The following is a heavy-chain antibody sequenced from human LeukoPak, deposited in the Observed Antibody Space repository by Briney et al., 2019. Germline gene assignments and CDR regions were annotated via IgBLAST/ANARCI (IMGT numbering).Heavy chain of an antibody. Sequence: GGPLRLCCAASGFTCSDYYRSWIRQAPGEGLEGVSYISSSGSTIYYADSVRGRFTIYRDKDKTSLDLQMNIHRAVDVDLYARARITVRIPNWFVPWGQGTLVTAS. D-gene: IGHD5-18*01. CDR1: GFTCSDYY. CDR3: ARITVRIPNWFVP. V-gene: IGHV3-11*01. J-gene: IGHJ5*02. CDR2: ISSSGSTI.